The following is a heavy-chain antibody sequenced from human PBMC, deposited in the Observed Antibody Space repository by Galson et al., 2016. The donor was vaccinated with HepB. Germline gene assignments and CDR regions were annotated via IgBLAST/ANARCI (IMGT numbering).Heavy chain of an antibody. CDR2: LSDGGERT. D-gene: IGHD3-16*01. CDR3: TRRTGGSPDY. V-gene: IGHV3-23*01. CDR1: GFTFRSYA. J-gene: IGHJ4*02. Sequence: SLRLSCAASGFTFRSYAMSWVRQAPGKGLEWVAALSDGGERTDYADSVKGRFIISRDNSKNTVYLQMNSLRVEDTAVYYCTRRTGGSPDYWGQGTLVTVSS.